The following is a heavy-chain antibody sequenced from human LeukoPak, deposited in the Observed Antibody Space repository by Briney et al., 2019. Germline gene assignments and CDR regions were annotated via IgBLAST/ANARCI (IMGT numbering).Heavy chain of an antibody. CDR3: ARDILTGYYQVDY. J-gene: IGHJ4*02. V-gene: IGHV1-69*04. CDR2: IIPILGIA. Sequence: ASVKVSCKASGGTFSSYAISWVRQAPGQGLEWMGRIIPILGIANYAQKFQGRVTITADKSTSTAYMELSSLRSEDTAVYYCARDILTGYYQVDYWGQGTLVTVSS. D-gene: IGHD3-9*01. CDR1: GGTFSSYA.